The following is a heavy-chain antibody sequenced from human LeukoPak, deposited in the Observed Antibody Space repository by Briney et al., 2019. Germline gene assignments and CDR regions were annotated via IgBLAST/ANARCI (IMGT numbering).Heavy chain of an antibody. CDR2: INPNSGGT. V-gene: IGHV1-2*02. CDR1: GYTFTGYY. CDR3: ASLLGYCSGGSCSPYYFDY. J-gene: IGHJ4*02. Sequence: ASVKVSCKASGYTFTGYYMHWVRQAPGQGLEWMGWINPNSGGTNYAQKFQGRVTMTRDTSISTAYMELCRLRSDDTAVYYCASLLGYCSGGSCSPYYFDYWGQGTLVTVSS. D-gene: IGHD2-15*01.